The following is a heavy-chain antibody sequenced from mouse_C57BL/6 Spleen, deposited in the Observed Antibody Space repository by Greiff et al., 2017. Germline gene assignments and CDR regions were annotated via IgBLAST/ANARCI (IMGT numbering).Heavy chain of an antibody. CDR3: ARYYYPYYYGY. D-gene: IGHD1-1*01. Sequence: EVQVVESGGGLVQPGGSLSLSCAASGFTFTDYYMSWVRQPPGKALEWLGFIRNKASGYTTEYSASVKGRFTISRDNSQRILYLQMNALRAEDSATYYCARYYYPYYYGYWGQGTTLTVSS. CDR2: IRNKASGYTT. V-gene: IGHV7-3*01. CDR1: GFTFTDYY. J-gene: IGHJ2*01.